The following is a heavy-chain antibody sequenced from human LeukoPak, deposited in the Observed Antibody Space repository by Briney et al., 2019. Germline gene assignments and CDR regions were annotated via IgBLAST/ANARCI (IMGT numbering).Heavy chain of an antibody. Sequence: GGSLRLSCSASGFTFSSYAMHWVRQAPGKGLEYVSAISSNGGSTYYADSVKGRFTISRDNSKNTLYLQMNSLRAEDTAVYYCAKGPSWRSVDYYYGMDVWGQGTTVTVSS. CDR1: GFTFSSYA. CDR3: AKGPSWRSVDYYYGMDV. V-gene: IGHV3-64*04. CDR2: ISSNGGST. J-gene: IGHJ6*02. D-gene: IGHD3-3*01.